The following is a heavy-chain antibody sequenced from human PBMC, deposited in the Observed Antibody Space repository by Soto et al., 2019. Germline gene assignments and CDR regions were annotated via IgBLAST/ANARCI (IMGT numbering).Heavy chain of an antibody. CDR3: ARPALNYYYYGMDV. V-gene: IGHV4-30-4*01. Sequence: SETLSLTCTVSGGSISSGDYYWSWIRQPPGKGLEWIGYIYYSGSTYYNPSLKSRVTISVDTSKDQFSLKLSSVTAADTAVYYCARPALNYYYYGMDVWGQGTTVTVSS. CDR2: IYYSGST. J-gene: IGHJ6*02. CDR1: GGSISSGDYY.